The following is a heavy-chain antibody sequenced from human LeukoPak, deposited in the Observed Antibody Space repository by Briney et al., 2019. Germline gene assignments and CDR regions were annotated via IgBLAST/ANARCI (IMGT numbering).Heavy chain of an antibody. J-gene: IGHJ4*02. CDR1: GFTVSSNY. CDR3: ARASEGYYDFWSGYYTPPFDY. Sequence: GGSLRLSCAASGFTVSSNYMSWVRQAPGKGLEWVSVIYSGGSTYYADSVKGRFTISRDNSKNTLYLQMNSLRAEDTAVYYCARASEGYYDFWSGYYTPPFDYWGQGTLVTVSS. CDR2: IYSGGST. D-gene: IGHD3-3*01. V-gene: IGHV3-66*01.